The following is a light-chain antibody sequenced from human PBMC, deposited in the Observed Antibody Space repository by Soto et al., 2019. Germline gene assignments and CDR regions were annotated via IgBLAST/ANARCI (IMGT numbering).Light chain of an antibody. Sequence: DIQMTQSPSTLSASVGDRVTITCRASQSISSWLAWYQQKPGKAPKLLIYKASSLESGVPSRFIGSGSGTEYTLTISSLQPDDFATYYCQQYNSYSLTFGGGTKVEFK. J-gene: IGKJ4*01. V-gene: IGKV1-5*03. CDR2: KAS. CDR1: QSISSW. CDR3: QQYNSYSLT.